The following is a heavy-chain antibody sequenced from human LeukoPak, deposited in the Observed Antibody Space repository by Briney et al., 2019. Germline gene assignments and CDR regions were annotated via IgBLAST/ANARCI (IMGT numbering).Heavy chain of an antibody. CDR2: VNDDGSAT. CDR3: AKTYYYDSSGYYRPTSPPYYFDY. J-gene: IGHJ4*02. Sequence: GGSLRLSCVASGFTLSSYWMHWVRQAPGKGLVWVSGVNDDGSATYYADSVKGRFTISRDNAKNSLYLQMNSLRAEDTAVYYCAKTYYYDSSGYYRPTSPPYYFDYWGQGTLVTVSS. CDR1: GFTLSSYW. D-gene: IGHD3-22*01. V-gene: IGHV3-74*01.